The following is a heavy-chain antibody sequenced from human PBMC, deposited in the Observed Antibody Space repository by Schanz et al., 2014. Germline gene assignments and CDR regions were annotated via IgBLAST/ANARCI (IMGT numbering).Heavy chain of an antibody. Sequence: QIQLVQSGPEVKKPGATVKVSCKASGYIFINSGISWVRQAPGQGLEWVGWISVYTGNTKYGQKVQGRVTMTADTSTNTAYMELRSLRSDDTAVFYCAKGMGYCNGGTCYDYYYYGLDVWGQGTTVTVSS. CDR1: GYIFINSG. J-gene: IGHJ6*02. CDR2: ISVYTGNT. V-gene: IGHV1-18*01. D-gene: IGHD2-15*01. CDR3: AKGMGYCNGGTCYDYYYYGLDV.